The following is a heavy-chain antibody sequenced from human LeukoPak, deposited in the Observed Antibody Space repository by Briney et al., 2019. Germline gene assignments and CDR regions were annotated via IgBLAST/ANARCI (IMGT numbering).Heavy chain of an antibody. CDR2: ISAYNGNT. CDR1: GGTFSSYA. Sequence: ASVKVSCKASGGTFSSYAISWVRQAPGQGLEWMGWISAYNGNTNYAQKLQGRVTMTTDTSTSTAYMELRSLRSDDTAVYYCARDRRSTSRTLDYYYGMDVWGQGTTVTVSS. J-gene: IGHJ6*02. CDR3: ARDRRSTSRTLDYYYGMDV. V-gene: IGHV1-18*01. D-gene: IGHD2-2*01.